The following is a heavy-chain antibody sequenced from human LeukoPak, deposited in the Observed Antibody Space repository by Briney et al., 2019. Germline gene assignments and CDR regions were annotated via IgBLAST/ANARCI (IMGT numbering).Heavy chain of an antibody. CDR2: FNPNSGGT. CDR1: GYTFTGYY. CDR3: ARPQDFGLTGMNAFDI. V-gene: IGHV1-2*02. J-gene: IGHJ3*02. Sequence: ASVKVSCKASGYTFTGYYIHWVRQAPGQGLEWMGWFNPNSGGTNYAQKFQGRVTMTRDTSIRTAYMELSRLRSDDTGMYYCARPQDFGLTGMNAFDIWGQGTMVTVSS. D-gene: IGHD7-27*01.